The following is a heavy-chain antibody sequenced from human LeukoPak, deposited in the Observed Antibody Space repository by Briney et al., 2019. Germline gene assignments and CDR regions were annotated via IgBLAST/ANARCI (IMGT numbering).Heavy chain of an antibody. CDR3: AGAPYGSGSYYAQLDY. J-gene: IGHJ4*02. CDR1: GYTFTSYG. Sequence: ASVKVSCKASGYTFTSYGISWVRQAPGQGLEWMGWISAYNGNTNYAQKLQGRVTMTTDTSTSTAYMELRSLRSDDTAVYYCAGAPYGSGSYYAQLDYWGRGTLVTVSS. CDR2: ISAYNGNT. D-gene: IGHD3-10*01. V-gene: IGHV1-18*01.